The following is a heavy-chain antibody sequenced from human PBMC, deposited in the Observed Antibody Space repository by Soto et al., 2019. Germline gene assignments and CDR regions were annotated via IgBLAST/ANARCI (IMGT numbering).Heavy chain of an antibody. CDR1: GFTFSSYD. J-gene: IGHJ3*02. Sequence: EVQLVESGGGLVQPGGSLRLSCAASGFTFSSYDMHWVRQATGKGLEWVSAIGTAGDPYYPGSVKGRFTISRENAKNSLYLQMNSLRAGDTAVYYCARGCNTMVRGVIIPNDAFDIWGQGTMVTVSS. CDR3: ARGCNTMVRGVIIPNDAFDI. V-gene: IGHV3-13*05. D-gene: IGHD3-10*01. CDR2: IGTAGDP.